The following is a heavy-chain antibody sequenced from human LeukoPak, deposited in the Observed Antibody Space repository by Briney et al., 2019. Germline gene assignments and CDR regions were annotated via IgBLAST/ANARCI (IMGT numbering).Heavy chain of an antibody. CDR3: ARVDYGDYVDY. D-gene: IGHD4-17*01. Sequence: SETLSLTCTVSAGSINSGSYYWGWIRQPPGKGLDWIGYIYYSGSTYYNPSLKSRVTISVDTSKNQFSLKLSSVTAADTAVYYCARVDYGDYVDYWGQGTLVTVSS. V-gene: IGHV4-31*03. J-gene: IGHJ4*02. CDR1: AGSINSGSYY. CDR2: IYYSGST.